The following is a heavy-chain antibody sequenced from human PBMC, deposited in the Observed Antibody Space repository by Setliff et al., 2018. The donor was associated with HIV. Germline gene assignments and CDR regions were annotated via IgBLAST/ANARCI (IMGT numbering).Heavy chain of an antibody. Sequence: GGSLRLSCAASGFTFSSYSMNWVRQAPGKGLEWVSFISPSGTYIHYADSLKGRFTISRDNAKNSLYLQMNSLRAEDTAVYYCAREEDYYDSSGYLNYWYFDLWGRGTLVTVSS. CDR1: GFTFSSYS. J-gene: IGHJ2*01. CDR2: ISPSGTYI. V-gene: IGHV3-21*01. D-gene: IGHD3-22*01. CDR3: AREEDYYDSSGYLNYWYFDL.